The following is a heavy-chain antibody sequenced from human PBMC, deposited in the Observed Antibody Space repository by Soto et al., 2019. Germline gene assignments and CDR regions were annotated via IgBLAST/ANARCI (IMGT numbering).Heavy chain of an antibody. V-gene: IGHV3-30*18. CDR3: AKDRARYCGGGSCYSIFDY. D-gene: IGHD2-15*01. J-gene: IGHJ4*02. CDR2: ISYDGSNK. Sequence: QVQLVESGGGVVQPGRSLRLSCAASGFTFSSYGMHWVRQAPGKGLEWVAVISYDGSNKYYADSVKGRFTISRDNSKNTLYLQMNSLRAEETAVYYCAKDRARYCGGGSCYSIFDYWGQGTLVTVSS. CDR1: GFTFSSYG.